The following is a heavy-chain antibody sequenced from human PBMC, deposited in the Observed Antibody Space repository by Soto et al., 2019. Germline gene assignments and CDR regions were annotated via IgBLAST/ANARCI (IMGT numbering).Heavy chain of an antibody. D-gene: IGHD1-26*01. V-gene: IGHV3-66*01. J-gene: IGHJ4*02. CDR1: GLTVNSNR. CDR3: AKSKELGVSAPDH. Sequence: EVQLVESGGGLVQPGPASGLTVNSNRMSWVRQAPGKGLEWVSVIYTGDSTYYVDSVKDRFTISRDSSKNTLYLQMNSLRVEDTAVYYCAKSKELGVSAPDHWGQGTLVTGSS. CDR2: IYTGDST.